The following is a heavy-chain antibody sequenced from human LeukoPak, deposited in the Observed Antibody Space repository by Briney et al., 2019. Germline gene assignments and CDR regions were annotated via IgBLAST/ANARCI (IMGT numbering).Heavy chain of an antibody. J-gene: IGHJ4*02. CDR2: INHSGST. CDR3: ARGHCSSTSCYVYDY. CDR1: GGSFSGYY. D-gene: IGHD2-2*01. V-gene: IGHV4-34*01. Sequence: SEALSLTCAVYGGSFSGYYWSWIRQPPGKGLEWIGEINHSGSTNYNPSLKSRVTISVDTSKNQFSLKLSSVTAADTAVYYCARGHCSSTSCYVYDYWGQGTLVTVSS.